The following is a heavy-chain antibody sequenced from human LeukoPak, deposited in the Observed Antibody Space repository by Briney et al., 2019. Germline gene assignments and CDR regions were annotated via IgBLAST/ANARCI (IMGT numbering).Heavy chain of an antibody. V-gene: IGHV4-34*01. D-gene: IGHD6-6*01. CDR1: GGSFSGYY. J-gene: IGHJ4*02. CDR3: ARRGPPARGGARRHFDY. CDR2: INHSGST. Sequence: PSETLSLTCAVYGGSFSGYYWSWIRQPPGKGLEWIGEINHSGSTNYNPSLKSRVTISVDTSKNQFSLKLSSVTAADTAVYYCARRGPPARGGARRHFDYWGQGTLVTVSS.